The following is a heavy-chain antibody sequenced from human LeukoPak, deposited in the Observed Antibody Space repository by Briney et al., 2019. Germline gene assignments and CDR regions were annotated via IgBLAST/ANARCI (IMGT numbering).Heavy chain of an antibody. D-gene: IGHD6-19*01. Sequence: GRSLRLSCAASGFTFSSYGMHWVRQAPGKGLEWVAVIWYDGSSKYYADSVKGRFTISRDNSKNTLYLQMNSLRAEDTAVYYCAKDDEVEAVSGSFDYWGQGTLVTVSS. CDR3: AKDDEVEAVSGSFDY. V-gene: IGHV3-33*06. J-gene: IGHJ4*02. CDR1: GFTFSSYG. CDR2: IWYDGSSK.